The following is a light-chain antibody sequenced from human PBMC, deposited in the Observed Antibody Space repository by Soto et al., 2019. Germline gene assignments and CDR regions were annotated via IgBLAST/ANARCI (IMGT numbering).Light chain of an antibody. J-gene: IGKJ5*01. CDR3: QQRHSYPIT. V-gene: IGKV1-9*01. CDR2: TAS. Sequence: DIQLTQSPSFLSASVGDRVTITCRASQGISSHLAWYQQKPGKAPNLLIHTASTLHTGVPSRFSGSGSGTEFTLTISSLQPEDFATYYCQQRHSYPITFGQGTRLEIK. CDR1: QGISSH.